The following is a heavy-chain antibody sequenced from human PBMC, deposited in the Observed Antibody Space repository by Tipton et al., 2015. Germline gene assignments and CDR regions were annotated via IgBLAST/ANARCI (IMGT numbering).Heavy chain of an antibody. J-gene: IGHJ5*02. V-gene: IGHV1-18*01. Sequence: QLVQSGAEVKKPGASVKVSCKTSGYAFTTYGISWVRQAPGQGLEWMGWISGYNGNTNYAQKLQGRVTMTTDTSTSTAYMELRRLRSDDTAVYYCARDYYDYNDSSGYYLGWFDPWGQETLVTVSS. CDR3: ARDYYDYNDSSGYYLGWFDP. CDR1: GYAFTTYG. CDR2: ISGYNGNT. D-gene: IGHD3-22*01.